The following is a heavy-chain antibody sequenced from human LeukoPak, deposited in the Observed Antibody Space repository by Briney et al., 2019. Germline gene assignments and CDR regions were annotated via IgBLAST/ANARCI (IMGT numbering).Heavy chain of an antibody. CDR3: ARGGRRVTATSSAFDI. CDR2: IYYSGST. J-gene: IGHJ3*02. CDR1: GGSISSYY. D-gene: IGHD2-21*02. V-gene: IGHV4-59*01. Sequence: SETLSLTCTVSGGSISSYYWSWIRQPPGKGLEWTGYIYYSGSTNYNPSLKSRVTISVDTSKNQFSLKLSSVTAADTAVYYCARGGRRVTATSSAFDIWGQGTMVTVSS.